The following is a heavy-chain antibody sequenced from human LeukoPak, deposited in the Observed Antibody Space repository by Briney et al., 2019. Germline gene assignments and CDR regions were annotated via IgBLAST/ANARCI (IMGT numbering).Heavy chain of an antibody. CDR2: IYYSGST. CDR3: ARGDRGYSYP. D-gene: IGHD5-18*01. CDR1: GGSISSYY. Sequence: SETLSLTCTVSGGSISSYYWSRIRQPPGKGLEWIGYIYYSGSTNYNPSLKSRVTISVDTSKNQFSLKLSSVTAADTAVYYCARGDRGYSYPWGQGTLVTVSS. V-gene: IGHV4-59*01. J-gene: IGHJ4*02.